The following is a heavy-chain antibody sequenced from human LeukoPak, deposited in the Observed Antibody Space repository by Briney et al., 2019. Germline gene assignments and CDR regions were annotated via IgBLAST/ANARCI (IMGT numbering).Heavy chain of an antibody. J-gene: IGHJ6*03. V-gene: IGHV1-69*05. CDR1: GGTFSSYA. CDR2: IIPIFGTA. Sequence: ASVKVSCKASGGTFSSYAISWVRQAPGQGLEWMGGIIPIFGTANYAQKFQGRVTITTDESTSTAYMELSSLRSEDTAVYYCARAGYSSSWSNYYYYYYMDVWGKGATVTVSS. D-gene: IGHD6-13*01. CDR3: ARAGYSSSWSNYYYYYYMDV.